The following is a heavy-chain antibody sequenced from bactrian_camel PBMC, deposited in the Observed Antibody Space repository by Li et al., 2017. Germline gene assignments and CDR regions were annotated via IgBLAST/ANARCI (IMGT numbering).Heavy chain of an antibody. V-gene: IGHV3S53*01. D-gene: IGHD6*01. J-gene: IGHJ6*01. CDR1: SYTGSSTC. Sequence: HVQLVESGGGSVQAGGSLRLSCPVSSYTGSSTCMGWFRRPPTAVREGVATIGSDGVTTYADSVKGRFTISLDSAKNTMYLQMNSLKPEDTAVYYCAAGATGYLGSRCPPHFGTWGQGTQVTVS. CDR2: IGSDGVT. CDR3: AAGATGYLGSRCPPHFGT.